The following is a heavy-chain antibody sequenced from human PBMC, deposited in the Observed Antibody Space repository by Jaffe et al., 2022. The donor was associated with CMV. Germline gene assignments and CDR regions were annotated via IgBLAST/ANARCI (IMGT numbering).Heavy chain of an antibody. D-gene: IGHD6-6*01. CDR1: GGTFSSYA. J-gene: IGHJ6*03. CDR2: IIPILGIA. V-gene: IGHV1-69*09. CDR3: ARKVSSSSSYYYMDV. Sequence: QVQLVQSGAEVKKPGSSVKVSCKASGGTFSSYAISWVRQAPGQGLEWMGRIIPILGIANYAQKFQGRVTITADKSTSTAYMELSSLRSEDTAVYYCARKVSSSSSYYYMDVWGKGTTVTVSS.